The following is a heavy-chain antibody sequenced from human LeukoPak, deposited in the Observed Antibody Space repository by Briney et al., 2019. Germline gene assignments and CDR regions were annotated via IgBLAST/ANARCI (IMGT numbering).Heavy chain of an antibody. D-gene: IGHD5-24*01. V-gene: IGHV5-51*01. J-gene: IGHJ5*02. CDR2: IYPGDSDT. CDR3: ARLRGDGYNLENWFDP. Sequence: GVSLKISCKGSGYSFTSYWIGWVRQMPGKGLEWMGIIYPGDSDTRYSPSFQGQVTISADKSISTAYLQWSSLKASDTAMYYCARLRGDGYNLENWFDPWGQGTLVTVSS. CDR1: GYSFTSYW.